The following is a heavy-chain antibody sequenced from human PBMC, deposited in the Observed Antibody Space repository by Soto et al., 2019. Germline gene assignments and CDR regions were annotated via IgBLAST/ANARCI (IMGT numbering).Heavy chain of an antibody. V-gene: IGHV3-30*04. CDR1: GFTFSSYE. Sequence: PVGSLRLSCVASGFTFSSYEMHWVSQAPGKGLEWVAITSYDGRNSYYADSVKGRFTISRDNSKNTLDLQMDRLTVGDTALYYCVRRSTVSYHGMDVWGQGTTVTVSS. D-gene: IGHD4-17*01. CDR2: TSYDGRNS. CDR3: VRRSTVSYHGMDV. J-gene: IGHJ6*02.